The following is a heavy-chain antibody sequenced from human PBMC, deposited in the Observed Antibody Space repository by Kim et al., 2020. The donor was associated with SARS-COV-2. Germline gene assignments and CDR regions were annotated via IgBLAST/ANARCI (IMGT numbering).Heavy chain of an antibody. J-gene: IGHJ4*02. V-gene: IGHV1-46*01. CDR3: ARVLGESGHYYGSGSYYNVMGY. D-gene: IGHD3-10*01. CDR1: GYTFTSYY. Sequence: ASVKVSCKASGYTFTSYYMHWVRQAPGQGLEWMGIINPSGGSTSYAQKFQGRVTMTRDTSTSTVYMELSSLRSEDTAVYYCARVLGESGHYYGSGSYYNVMGYWGQGTLVTVSS. CDR2: INPSGGST.